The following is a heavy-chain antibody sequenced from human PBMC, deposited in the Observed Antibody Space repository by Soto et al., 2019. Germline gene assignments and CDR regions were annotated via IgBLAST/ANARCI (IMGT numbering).Heavy chain of an antibody. Sequence: PGGSLRLSCAASGFTVSSNYMSWVRQAPGKGLEWVSVIYSGGSTYYADSVKGRFTISRDNSKNTLYVQMNSLRVEDTAVYYCAKWRYYYDSGRGYGMDVWGQGTTVTVSS. CDR1: GFTVSSNY. CDR3: AKWRYYYDSGRGYGMDV. J-gene: IGHJ6*02. CDR2: IYSGGST. V-gene: IGHV3-53*01. D-gene: IGHD3-10*01.